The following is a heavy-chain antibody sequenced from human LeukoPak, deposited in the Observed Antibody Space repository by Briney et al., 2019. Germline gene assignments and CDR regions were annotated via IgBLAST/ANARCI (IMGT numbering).Heavy chain of an antibody. CDR3: AKALDYGDSYRFDY. V-gene: IGHV5-51*01. J-gene: IGHJ4*02. D-gene: IGHD4-17*01. CDR2: IYPGDSDT. CDR1: GYSFSSYW. Sequence: GESLKISFKGSGYSFSSYWIGWVRPMPGKGLEWLGIIYPGDSDTRYSPSFQGQVTISADKSISTAYLQWSSLKASDTAMYYCAKALDYGDSYRFDYWGQGTLVTVSS.